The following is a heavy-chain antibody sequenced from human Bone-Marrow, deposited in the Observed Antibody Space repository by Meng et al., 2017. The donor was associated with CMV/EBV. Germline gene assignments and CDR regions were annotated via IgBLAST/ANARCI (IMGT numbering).Heavy chain of an antibody. CDR1: GYTFTSYG. V-gene: IGHV1-18*01. Sequence: ASVKVSCKASGYTFTSYGISWVRQAPGQGLEWMGWISAYNGNTNYAQKLQGRVTMTTDTSTSTAYMELRSLRSDDTAVYYRARDEWQLVRDYYYGMDVWGQGTTVTVSS. J-gene: IGHJ6*02. CDR3: ARDEWQLVRDYYYGMDV. D-gene: IGHD6-6*01. CDR2: ISAYNGNT.